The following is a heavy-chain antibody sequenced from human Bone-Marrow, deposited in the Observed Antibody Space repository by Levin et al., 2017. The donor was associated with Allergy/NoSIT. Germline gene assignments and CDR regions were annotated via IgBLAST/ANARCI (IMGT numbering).Heavy chain of an antibody. CDR3: ARRAYRSGWSGFDY. V-gene: IGHV4-38-2*01. CDR1: GYSISTGFY. D-gene: IGHD6-19*01. J-gene: IGHJ4*02. CDR2: VYHAGKT. Sequence: SETLSLTCAVSGYSISTGFYWGWIRQPPGKGLEWIGDVYHAGKTYYNPSLKSRVTISVDTSKNLFSLRLTSVTAADTAAYYCARRAYRSGWSGFDYWGQGPLVLVSS.